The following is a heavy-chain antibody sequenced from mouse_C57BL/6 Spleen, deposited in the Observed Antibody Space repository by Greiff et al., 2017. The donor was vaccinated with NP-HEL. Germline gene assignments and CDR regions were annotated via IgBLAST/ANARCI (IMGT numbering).Heavy chain of an antibody. CDR3: AITTVPGYWYFDV. CDR1: GYTFTSYW. Sequence: QVQLQQPGAELVRPGTSVKLSCKASGYTFTSYWMHWVKQRPGQGLEWIGVIDPSDSYTNYNQKFKGKATLTVDTSSSTAYMQLSSLTSEDSAVYYCAITTVPGYWYFDVWGTGTTVTVSS. D-gene: IGHD1-1*01. V-gene: IGHV1-59*01. CDR2: IDPSDSYT. J-gene: IGHJ1*03.